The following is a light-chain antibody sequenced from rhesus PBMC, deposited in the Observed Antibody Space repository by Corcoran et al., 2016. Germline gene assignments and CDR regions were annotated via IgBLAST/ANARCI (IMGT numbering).Light chain of an antibody. CDR1: QGSSSY. CDR3: QQGNSNPWT. CDR2: YAN. Sequence: DIQMSQSPSSLSASVGDRVTITCRASQGSSSYLNWYQQKPGKAPKNRIYYANSLASGVPSRFSGSGSGTEFTLTLSSLQPEDFATYYCQQGNSNPWTFGQGTKVEIK. J-gene: IGKJ1*01. V-gene: IGKV1-32*02.